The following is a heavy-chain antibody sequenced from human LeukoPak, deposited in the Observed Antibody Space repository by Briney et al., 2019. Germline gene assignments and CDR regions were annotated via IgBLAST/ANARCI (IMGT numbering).Heavy chain of an antibody. Sequence: GGSLRLSCAVSGFTFSSYEMNWVRQAPGKGLEWVSYISSRGTTIYYVDSVKGRFTISRDNSKNTLSLQMSSLRPEDTAVYYCVKLPYSDTSAYYVDYWGQGTLVTVSS. CDR3: VKLPYSDTSAYYVDY. J-gene: IGHJ4*02. D-gene: IGHD3-22*01. CDR2: ISSRGTTI. CDR1: GFTFSSYE. V-gene: IGHV3-48*03.